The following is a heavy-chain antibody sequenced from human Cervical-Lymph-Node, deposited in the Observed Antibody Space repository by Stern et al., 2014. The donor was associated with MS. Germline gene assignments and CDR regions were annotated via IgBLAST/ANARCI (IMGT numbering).Heavy chain of an antibody. J-gene: IGHJ4*02. CDR1: GYTFTSYA. D-gene: IGHD1-7*01. CDR2: INTNTGNP. V-gene: IGHV7-4-1*02. Sequence: QVQLVQSGSELKKPGASVKVSCKASGYTFTSYAMNWVRQAPGQGLEWMGWINTNTGNPTYAQGFTGRFVFSLDTSVSTAYLQISSLKAEDTAVYYCARDLSPFRLYNWNYDSPDEIDYWGQGTLVTVSS. CDR3: ARDLSPFRLYNWNYDSPDEIDY.